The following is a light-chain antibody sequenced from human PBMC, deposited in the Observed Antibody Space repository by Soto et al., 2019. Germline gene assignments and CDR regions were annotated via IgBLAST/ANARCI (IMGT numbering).Light chain of an antibody. J-gene: IGLJ2*01. CDR1: SSDVGGYHF. CDR3: SSYAGTKNFVV. CDR2: ESY. Sequence: QSVLTQPPSASGPLGQSVTISCTGTSSDVGGYHFVSWYQQHPGKAPKLLIFESYKRPSWVPDRFSGSKSGNTASLTVSGLQAEDEATYHCSSYAGTKNFVVFGGGTKLTVL. V-gene: IGLV2-8*01.